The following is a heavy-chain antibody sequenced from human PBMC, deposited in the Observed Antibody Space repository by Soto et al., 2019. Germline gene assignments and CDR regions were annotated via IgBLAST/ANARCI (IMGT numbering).Heavy chain of an antibody. D-gene: IGHD6-13*01. V-gene: IGHV3-30-3*01. CDR2: ISYDGSNK. CDR1: GFTFSSYA. J-gene: IGHJ4*02. CDR3: ARDVLGRYSTYLPPDY. Sequence: HPGGSLRLSCAASGFTFSSYAMHWVRQAPGKGLEWVAVISYDGSNKYYADSVKGRFTISRDNSKNTLYLQMNSLRAEDTAVYYCARDVLGRYSTYLPPDYWGQGTLVTVSS.